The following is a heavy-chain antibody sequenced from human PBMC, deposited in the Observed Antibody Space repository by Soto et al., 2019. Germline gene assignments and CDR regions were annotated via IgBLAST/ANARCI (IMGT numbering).Heavy chain of an antibody. CDR2: INPNGGST. CDR1: GYTFTNYH. CDR3: ALPKNTLGWYNF. Sequence: QVQVVQSGAEVKKPGASVKVSCKTSGYTFTNYHVHWVRQAPGQGLEWMGAINPNGGSTTYAQQLQGRVTMTSDSSTSTGYMEMGSLRSDDSDVYYCALPKNTLGWYNFWGQGTLVTVS. J-gene: IGHJ4*02. D-gene: IGHD6-19*01. V-gene: IGHV1-46*01.